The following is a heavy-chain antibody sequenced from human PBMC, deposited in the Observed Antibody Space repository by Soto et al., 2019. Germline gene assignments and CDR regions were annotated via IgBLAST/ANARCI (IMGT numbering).Heavy chain of an antibody. Sequence: WASVKVSCKASGGTFSSYAISWVRQAPGQGLEWMGGIIPIFGTANYAQKFQGRVTITADESTSTAYMELSSLRSEDTAVYYCARGAPRSSWPYYYYYGIDVWGQGTTVTVYS. CDR2: IIPIFGTA. CDR3: ARGAPRSSWPYYYYYGIDV. CDR1: GGTFSSYA. D-gene: IGHD6-13*01. V-gene: IGHV1-69*13. J-gene: IGHJ6*02.